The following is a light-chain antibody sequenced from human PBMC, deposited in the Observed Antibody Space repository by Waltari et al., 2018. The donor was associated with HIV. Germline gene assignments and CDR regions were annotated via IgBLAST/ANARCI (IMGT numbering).Light chain of an antibody. CDR2: DVS. CDR1: SSDVGGYNY. J-gene: IGLJ3*02. CDR3: SSYTSSSTNWV. V-gene: IGLV2-14*01. Sequence: QSALTQPASVSGSPGQSITISCTGTSSDVGGYNYVSWHQHHPGKAPKLMIYDVSNRPSGVSNRFSGSKSGNTASLTISGLQAEDEADYYCSSYTSSSTNWVFGGGTKLTVL.